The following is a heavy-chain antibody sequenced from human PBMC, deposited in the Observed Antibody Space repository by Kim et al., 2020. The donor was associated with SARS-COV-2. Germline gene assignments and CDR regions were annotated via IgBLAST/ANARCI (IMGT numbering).Heavy chain of an antibody. D-gene: IGHD3-3*01. V-gene: IGHV7-4-1*02. CDR3: ARDSYDFWSGFRRGPFQH. Sequence: ASVKVSCKASGYTFTSYAMNWVRQAPGQGLEWMGWINTNTGNPTYAQGFTGRFVFSLDTSVSTAYLQISSLKAEDTAVYYCARDSYDFWSGFRRGPFQHWGQGTLVTVSS. CDR1: GYTFTSYA. J-gene: IGHJ1*01. CDR2: INTNTGNP.